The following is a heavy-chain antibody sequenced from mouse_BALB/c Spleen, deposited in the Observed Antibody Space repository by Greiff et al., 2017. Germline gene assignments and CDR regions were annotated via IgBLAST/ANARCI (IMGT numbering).Heavy chain of an antibody. Sequence: QVQLQQSGAELVKPGASVKLSCKASGYTFTSYYMYWVKQRPGQGLEWIGEINPSNGGTNFNEKFKSKATLTVDKSSSTAFMQLSSLTSEDSAVYYCTRTYYGKTAMDYWGQGTSVTVSS. CDR2: INPSNGGT. CDR3: TRTYYGKTAMDY. V-gene: IGHV1S81*02. CDR1: GYTFTSYY. D-gene: IGHD1-1*01. J-gene: IGHJ4*01.